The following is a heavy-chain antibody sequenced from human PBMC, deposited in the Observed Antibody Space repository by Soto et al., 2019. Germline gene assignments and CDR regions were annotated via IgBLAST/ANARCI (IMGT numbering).Heavy chain of an antibody. Sequence: QVQLQESGPGLVKPSQTLSLTCTVSGGSISVGDYYWSWIRQPPGKGLEWIGYTYHSGSTYYNPSPQGRVTISADTSRNQFSPRFSSVTAPGTAVYYCARGRSASSGYHYSFDYWGQGALVTVSS. J-gene: IGHJ4*02. D-gene: IGHD3-22*01. CDR3: ARGRSASSGYHYSFDY. V-gene: IGHV4-30-4*01. CDR2: TYHSGST. CDR1: GGSISVGDYY.